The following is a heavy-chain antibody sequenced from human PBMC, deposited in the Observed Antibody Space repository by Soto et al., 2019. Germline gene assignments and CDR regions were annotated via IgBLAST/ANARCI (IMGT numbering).Heavy chain of an antibody. V-gene: IGHV3-21*01. CDR1: GFTFSSYS. CDR3: ARDPFRYCSSTSCPPGWFDP. J-gene: IGHJ5*02. CDR2: ISSSSSYI. Sequence: SCAASGFTFSSYSMNWVRQAPGKELEWVSSISSSSSYIYYADSVKGRFTISRDNAKNSLYLQMNSLRAEDTAVYYCARDPFRYCSSTSCPPGWFDPWGQGTLVTVSS. D-gene: IGHD2-2*01.